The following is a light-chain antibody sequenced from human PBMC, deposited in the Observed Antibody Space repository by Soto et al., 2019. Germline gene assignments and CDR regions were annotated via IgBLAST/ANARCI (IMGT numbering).Light chain of an antibody. V-gene: IGKV3-11*01. CDR3: QQRHMWPIT. CDR1: QSFRGL. Sequence: VLTQSPVTLSLSPGERATLSCRASQSFRGLLAWYQQKPGQAPRLLIYDAYNRATGIPPRFSGSGSGTDFTLTISSLEPEDSAVYYCQQRHMWPITFGQGTKVDI. CDR2: DAY. J-gene: IGKJ1*01.